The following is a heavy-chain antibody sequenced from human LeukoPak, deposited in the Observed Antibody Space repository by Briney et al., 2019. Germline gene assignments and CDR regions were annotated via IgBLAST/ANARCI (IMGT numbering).Heavy chain of an antibody. D-gene: IGHD6-19*01. Sequence: ASVKVSCKASGYTFTGYYMHWVRQAPGQGLEWMGWINPNSGGTNYAQKFQGRVTMTRDTSISTAYMELSRLRSDDTAVYYCARYSSGWYSAGYDPWGQGTLVPVSS. J-gene: IGHJ5*02. CDR3: ARYSSGWYSAGYDP. CDR1: GYTFTGYY. CDR2: INPNSGGT. V-gene: IGHV1-2*02.